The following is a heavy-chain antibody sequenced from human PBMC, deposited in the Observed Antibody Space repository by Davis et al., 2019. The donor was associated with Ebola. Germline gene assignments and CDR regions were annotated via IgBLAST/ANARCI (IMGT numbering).Heavy chain of an antibody. Sequence: PSETLSLTCTVSGGSISSYYWSWIRQPPGKGLEWIGYIYYSGSTNYNPSLKSRVTISVDTSKNQFSLKLSSVTAADTAVYYCARELTDPWGQGTLVTVSS. V-gene: IGHV4-59*01. CDR2: IYYSGST. CDR3: ARELTDP. J-gene: IGHJ5*02. CDR1: GGSISSYY.